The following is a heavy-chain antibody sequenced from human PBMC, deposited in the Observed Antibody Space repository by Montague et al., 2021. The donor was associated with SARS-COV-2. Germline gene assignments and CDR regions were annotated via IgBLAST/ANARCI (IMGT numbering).Heavy chain of an antibody. V-gene: IGHV3-30*04. CDR2: ISYDGSNK. D-gene: IGHD3-22*01. Sequence: SLRLSCAASGFTFSSYAMHWVRQAPGKGLEWVAVISYDGSNKYYADSVKGRFTISRDNSKNTLYLQMNRLRAEDTAVYYCARDKYYYDSSGYYWADYYYYGMDVWGQGTTVTVSS. CDR3: ARDKYYYDSSGYYWADYYYYGMDV. J-gene: IGHJ6*02. CDR1: GFTFSSYA.